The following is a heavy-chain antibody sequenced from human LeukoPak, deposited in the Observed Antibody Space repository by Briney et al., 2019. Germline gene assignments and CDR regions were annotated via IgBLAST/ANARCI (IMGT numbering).Heavy chain of an antibody. CDR3: TTVRPGTIGYSY. D-gene: IGHD2-8*01. J-gene: IGHJ4*02. CDR1: RFTFSSAW. CDR2: VTSKADGGTT. Sequence: GGTLRLSCAASRFTFSSAWMTWVRQAPGKGLEWVGRVTSKADGGTTEYAAPAKGRFTISRDDSENTVFLQMNSLKTEDTAVYYCTTVRPGTIGYSYWGQGTLVTV. V-gene: IGHV3-15*01.